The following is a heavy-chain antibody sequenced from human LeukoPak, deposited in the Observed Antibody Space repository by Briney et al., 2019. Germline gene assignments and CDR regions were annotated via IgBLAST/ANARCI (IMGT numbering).Heavy chain of an antibody. CDR1: GFTVSSNY. CDR2: IYSGGRT. Sequence: GGSLRLSCAASGFTVSSNYMSWVRQAPGKGLEWVSIIYSGGRTYYADSVKGRFTVSRDNSKNTLYLQMNSLRVEDTAVYYCAKDSQSVAFFLDDAFDLWGQGTIVTVSA. J-gene: IGHJ3*01. V-gene: IGHV3-66*01. CDR3: AKDSQSVAFFLDDAFDL. D-gene: IGHD2/OR15-2a*01.